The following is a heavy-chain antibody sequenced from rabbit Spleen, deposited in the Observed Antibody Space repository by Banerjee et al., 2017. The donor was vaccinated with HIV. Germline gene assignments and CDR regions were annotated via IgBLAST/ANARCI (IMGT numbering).Heavy chain of an antibody. D-gene: IGHD1-1*01. CDR3: ARSNYGSGGYAFL. CDR2: IYTGDGNT. CDR1: GFAFSSGYW. Sequence: QEQLVESGGDLVKPGASLTLTCTASGFAFSSGYWICWVRQAPGKGPEWIACIYTGDGNTYYATWAKGRFTISKTSSTVDLKMTSLTAADTATYFCARSNYGSGGYAFLWGQGTLVTVS. V-gene: IGHV1S45*01. J-gene: IGHJ3*01.